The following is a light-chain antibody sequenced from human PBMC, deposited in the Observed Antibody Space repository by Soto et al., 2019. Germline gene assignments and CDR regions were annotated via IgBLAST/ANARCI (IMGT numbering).Light chain of an antibody. Sequence: EIVMTQSPATLSVSPGERATLFCRASQSVSTNLAWYQQKPGQAPRLLIYGASTRATGIPARFSGSGSGTELTLTISSLQSEDFAIYYCQQHNKWPPKTFGQGTKVEIK. CDR3: QQHNKWPPKT. V-gene: IGKV3-15*01. CDR1: QSVSTN. J-gene: IGKJ1*01. CDR2: GAS.